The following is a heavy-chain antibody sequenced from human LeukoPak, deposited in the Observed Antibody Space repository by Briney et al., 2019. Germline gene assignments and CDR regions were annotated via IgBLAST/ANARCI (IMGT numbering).Heavy chain of an antibody. CDR3: AKSRSGWYLIEY. Sequence: PGGSLRLSCAASGFTFRSYAMNWVRQAPGKGLEWVSTLSGSGDSTYYADSVKGRFTISRDNSKNTLYLQMNSLSAEDTAVYYCAKSRSGWYLIEYWGQGALVTVSS. CDR2: LSGSGDST. J-gene: IGHJ4*02. V-gene: IGHV3-23*01. CDR1: GFTFRSYA. D-gene: IGHD6-19*01.